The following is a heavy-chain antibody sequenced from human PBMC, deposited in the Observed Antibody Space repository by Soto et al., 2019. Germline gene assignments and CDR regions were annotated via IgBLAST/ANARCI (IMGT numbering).Heavy chain of an antibody. J-gene: IGHJ5*02. CDR3: AREVAALNNWFDP. Sequence: SETLSLTCTVSGGSVSSGSYYWSWIRQPPGKGPEWIGYIYYSGSTNYNPSLKSRVTISVDTSKNQFSLKLSSVTAADTAVYYCAREVAALNNWFDPWGQGTLVTVSS. D-gene: IGHD6-6*01. CDR2: IYYSGST. V-gene: IGHV4-61*01. CDR1: GGSVSSGSYY.